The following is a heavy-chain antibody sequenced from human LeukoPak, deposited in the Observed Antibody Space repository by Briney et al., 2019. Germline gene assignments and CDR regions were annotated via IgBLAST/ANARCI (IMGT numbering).Heavy chain of an antibody. Sequence: PGGSLRLSCADSGFTFSTFSMNWVRQAPGKGLEWVSYISSGSDIIHYADSVKGRFTISRDNAKHSLYLQMNSLRDEDTAVYYCARVKTTVTTYWFDPWGQGTLVTVSS. CDR3: ARVKTTVTTYWFDP. J-gene: IGHJ5*02. CDR2: ISSGSDII. D-gene: IGHD4-17*01. V-gene: IGHV3-48*02. CDR1: GFTFSTFS.